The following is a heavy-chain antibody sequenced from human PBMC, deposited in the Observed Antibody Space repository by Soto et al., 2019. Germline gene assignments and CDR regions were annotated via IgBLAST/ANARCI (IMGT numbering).Heavy chain of an antibody. CDR1: GFSFSSYG. J-gene: IGHJ6*02. V-gene: IGHV3-33*01. D-gene: IGHD6-13*01. Sequence: PGGSLRLSCAASGFSFSSYGMHWVRQAPGKGLEWVAVIWYDGSNKYYADSVKGRFTISRDNSKNTLYLQMNSLRAEDTAVYYCARDRPDPEGEAAAGTPYGMDVWGQGTTVTVSS. CDR2: IWYDGSNK. CDR3: ARDRPDPEGEAAAGTPYGMDV.